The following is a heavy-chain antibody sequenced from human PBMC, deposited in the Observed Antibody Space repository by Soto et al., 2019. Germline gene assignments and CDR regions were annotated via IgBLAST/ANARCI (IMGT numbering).Heavy chain of an antibody. Sequence: KASETLSLTCAGYGGSFSGYCWSWIRQPPGKGLEWIGEINHSGSTNYNPSLKSRVTISVDTSKNQFSLKLSSVTAADTAVYYCARWQLGLDYWGQGTLVTVSS. J-gene: IGHJ4*02. D-gene: IGHD6-6*01. V-gene: IGHV4-34*01. CDR3: ARWQLGLDY. CDR1: GGSFSGYC. CDR2: INHSGST.